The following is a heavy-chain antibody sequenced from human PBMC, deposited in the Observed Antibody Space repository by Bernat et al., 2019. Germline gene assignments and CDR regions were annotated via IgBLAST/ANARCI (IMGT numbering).Heavy chain of an antibody. V-gene: IGHV3-23*01. CDR2: ISDNGAGT. Sequence: EVQLLESGGGLVQAGGSLRLSCAASGFTFSSFAMSWVRQAPGKGLEWVSAISDNGAGTYYADSGKGRFTISRDNSKNTLSLQLNTLRAEDTAVYYCAKRWGERLSTFDFWGQGTMVTVSS. D-gene: IGHD1-1*01. CDR1: GFTFSSFA. J-gene: IGHJ3*01. CDR3: AKRWGERLSTFDF.